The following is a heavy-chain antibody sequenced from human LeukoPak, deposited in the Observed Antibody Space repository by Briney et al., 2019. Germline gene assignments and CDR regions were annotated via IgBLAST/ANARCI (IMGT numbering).Heavy chain of an antibody. CDR2: ISSSGSTI. V-gene: IGHV3-48*01. CDR1: GFTFSSYS. CDR3: ARDLWELLFDY. D-gene: IGHD1-26*01. Sequence: GGSLRLSCAASGFTFSSYSMNWVRLAPGKGLEWVSYISSSGSTIYYADSVKGRFTISRDNSKNTLYLQMNSLRAEDTAVYYCARDLWELLFDYWGQGTLVTVSS. J-gene: IGHJ4*02.